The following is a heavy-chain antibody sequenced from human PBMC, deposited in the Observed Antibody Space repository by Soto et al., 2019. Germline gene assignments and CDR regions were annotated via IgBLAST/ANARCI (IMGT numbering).Heavy chain of an antibody. D-gene: IGHD2-2*01. J-gene: IGHJ4*02. CDR3: AKTFLARYCSSSICYDPADYFDY. V-gene: IGHV3-23*01. Sequence: GGSLRLSCAASGFTFNNYAMSWVRQAPGKGLEWVSSINNGGDNIYYADSVKGRFTISRDNSKSTLYLQMNSPRAEDTAVYYCAKTFLARYCSSSICYDPADYFDYWGQGTLVTVSS. CDR1: GFTFNNYA. CDR2: INNGGDNI.